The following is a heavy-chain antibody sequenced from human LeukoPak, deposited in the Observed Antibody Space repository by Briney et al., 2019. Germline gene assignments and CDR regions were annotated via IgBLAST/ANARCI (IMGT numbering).Heavy chain of an antibody. J-gene: IGHJ4*02. CDR3: ARGQSPFVSSSSYFDY. CDR2: INHSGST. CDR1: GGPFSGYY. V-gene: IGHV4-34*01. D-gene: IGHD6-6*01. Sequence: SETLSLTCAVYGGPFSGYYWSWIRQPPGKGLEWIGEINHSGSTNYNPSLKSRVTISVDTSKNQFSLKLSSVTAADTAVYYCARGQSPFVSSSSYFDYWGQGTLVTVSS.